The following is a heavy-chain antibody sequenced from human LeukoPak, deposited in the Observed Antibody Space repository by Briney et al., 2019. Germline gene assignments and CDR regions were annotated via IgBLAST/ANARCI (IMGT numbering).Heavy chain of an antibody. CDR1: GFTFSNYA. Sequence: GGSLRLSCEASGFTFSNYAITWVRQAPGKGLEWVSAISGSGGSTYYADSVKGRFTISRDNSKNTLYLQMNSLRAEDTAVYYCAKERGSSWYSIDYWGQGTLVTVSS. V-gene: IGHV3-23*01. CDR2: ISGSGGST. D-gene: IGHD6-13*01. J-gene: IGHJ4*02. CDR3: AKERGSSWYSIDY.